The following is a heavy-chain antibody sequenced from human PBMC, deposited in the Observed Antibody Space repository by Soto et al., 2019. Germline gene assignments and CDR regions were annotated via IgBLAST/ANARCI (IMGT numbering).Heavy chain of an antibody. V-gene: IGHV1-69*01. Sequence: QVQLVQSGAEVKKPGSSVKVSCKASGGTFSSYAVSWVRQAPGQGLEWMGWINPIFGTANCAQKFQGRVTITADESTGTAYTEPSSLRSKDTDVYCCARIPYGSGRYPYGAKNWFVPWGQGTLVTVSS. CDR2: INPIFGTA. J-gene: IGHJ5*02. CDR3: ARIPYGSGRYPYGAKNWFVP. D-gene: IGHD3-10*01. CDR1: GGTFSSYA.